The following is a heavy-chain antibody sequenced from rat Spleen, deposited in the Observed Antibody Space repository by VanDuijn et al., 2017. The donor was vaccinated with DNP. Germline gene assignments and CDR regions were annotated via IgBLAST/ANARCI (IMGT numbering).Heavy chain of an antibody. V-gene: IGHV5-7*01. J-gene: IGHJ2*01. CDR2: ISYDGGRT. CDR1: GFTFSDYY. CDR3: ARHGQQPHYFDY. D-gene: IGHD1-10*01. Sequence: EVQLVESGGGLVQPGRSLKLSCAASGFTFSDYYMAWVRQAPTKGLEWVACISYDGGRTYYRDSVRGRFTISRDDAKNTLSLQMDSLRSEDTATYYCARHGQQPHYFDYWGQGVTVTVSS.